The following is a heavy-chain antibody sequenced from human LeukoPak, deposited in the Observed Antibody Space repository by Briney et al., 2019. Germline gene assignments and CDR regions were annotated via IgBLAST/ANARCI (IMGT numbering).Heavy chain of an antibody. CDR1: GGTFSSYA. CDR2: IIPIFGTA. CDR3: ARDPRVSSSWYHEWFDP. Sequence: SVKVSCKASGGTFSSYAISWVRQAPGQGLEWMEGIIPIFGTANYAQKFQGRVTITADESTSTAYMELSSLRSEDTAVYYCARDPRVSSSWYHEWFDPWGQGTLVTVSS. D-gene: IGHD6-13*01. V-gene: IGHV1-69*13. J-gene: IGHJ5*02.